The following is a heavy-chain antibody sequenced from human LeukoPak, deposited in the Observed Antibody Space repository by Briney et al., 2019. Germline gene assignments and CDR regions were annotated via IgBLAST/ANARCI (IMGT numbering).Heavy chain of an antibody. CDR2: INPSGGST. CDR1: GYTFTSYY. Sequence: ASVKASCKASGYTFTSYYIHWVRQAPGQGLEWMGIINPSGGSTSYAQKFQGRVTVTRDTSTSTVYMELSSLRSEDTAVYYCARGIVGDPDPFGYWGQGTLVTVSS. V-gene: IGHV1-46*01. J-gene: IGHJ4*02. CDR3: ARGIVGDPDPFGY. D-gene: IGHD1-26*01.